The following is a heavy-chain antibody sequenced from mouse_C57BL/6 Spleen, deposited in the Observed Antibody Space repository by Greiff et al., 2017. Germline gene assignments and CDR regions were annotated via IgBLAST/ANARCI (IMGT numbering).Heavy chain of an antibody. D-gene: IGHD2-2*01. CDR2: INPNNGGT. CDR3: ARSMVTTPFAY. Sequence: VQLQQSGPELVKPGASVKMSCKASGYTFTDYNMHWVKQSHGKSLEWIGNINPNNGGTSYNKKFKGKATLTVNKSSSTAYMELRSLTSEDSAVYYCARSMVTTPFAYWGQGTLVTVSA. CDR1: GYTFTDYN. V-gene: IGHV1-22*01. J-gene: IGHJ3*01.